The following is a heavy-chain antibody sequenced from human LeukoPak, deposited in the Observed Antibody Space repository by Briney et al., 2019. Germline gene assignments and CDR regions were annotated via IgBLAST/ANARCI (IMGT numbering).Heavy chain of an antibody. V-gene: IGHV1-46*01. D-gene: IGHD6-19*01. CDR2: IIPSGGST. CDR1: GYTFTSYY. CDR3: ARGVGSLSSGCNFDY. J-gene: IGHJ4*02. Sequence: GASVKVSCKASGYTFTSYYMHWVRQAPGQGLEWMGIIIPSGGSTSYSQEFQGRVTMTRDTSTSTVYLELSSLRSEDTAVYYCARGVGSLSSGCNFDYWGQGTLVTVSS.